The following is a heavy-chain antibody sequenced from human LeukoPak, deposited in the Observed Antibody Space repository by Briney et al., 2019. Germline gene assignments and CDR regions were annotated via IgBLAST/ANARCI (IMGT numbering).Heavy chain of an antibody. CDR1: GYTFTSYA. D-gene: IGHD3-22*01. CDR3: ATYDTTGSYYSFEY. Sequence: PGGSLRLSCAASGYTFTSYAMSWVRQAPGKGLEWVSGINGGGHSTFYADSVKGRFTISRDNSKNTLYLQMNSLRAEDTAIYYCATYDTTGSYYSFEYWGQGTLVTISS. J-gene: IGHJ4*02. CDR2: INGGGHST. V-gene: IGHV3-23*01.